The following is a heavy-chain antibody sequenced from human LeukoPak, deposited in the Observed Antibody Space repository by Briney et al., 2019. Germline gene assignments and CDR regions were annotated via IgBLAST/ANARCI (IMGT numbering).Heavy chain of an antibody. CDR3: TSQAAAGTDFDY. CDR2: IIPIFGTA. CDR1: GGTFSSYA. D-gene: IGHD6-13*01. V-gene: IGHV1-69*01. J-gene: IGHJ4*02. Sequence: SVKVSCKASGGTFSSYAISWVRQAPGQGLEWMGGIIPIFGTANYAQKFQGRVTITADESTSTAYMELSSLRSEDTVVYYCTSQAAAGTDFDYWGQGTLVTVSS.